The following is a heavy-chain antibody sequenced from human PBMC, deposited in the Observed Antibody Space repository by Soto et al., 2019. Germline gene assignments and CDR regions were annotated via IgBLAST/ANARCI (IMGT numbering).Heavy chain of an antibody. CDR1: GDSVSSNSTA. J-gene: IGHJ6*02. D-gene: IGHD3-10*01. V-gene: IGHV6-1*01. Sequence: SQTLSLTCAIPGDSVSSNSTACNWIRQSPSRGLECLGRTYYRSKWYNDYAVSVKSRITINPDTSKKQFSLQLNSVTPEDTAVYYCARSRVAEVVVRGVIIRLASDYYYYGMDVWGQGTTVTVSS. CDR3: ARSRVAEVVVRGVIIRLASDYYYYGMDV. CDR2: TYYRSKWYN.